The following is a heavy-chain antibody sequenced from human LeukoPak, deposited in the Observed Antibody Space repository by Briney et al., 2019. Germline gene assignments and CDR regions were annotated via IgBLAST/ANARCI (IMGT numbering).Heavy chain of an antibody. V-gene: IGHV1-69*04. CDR2: IIPILGIA. J-gene: IGHJ3*02. CDR1: GGTFSSYA. Sequence: SVKVSCKASGGTFSSYAISWVRQAPGQGLEWMGRIIPILGIANYAQKFQGRVTITADKSTSTAYMELSSLRSEDTAVYYCAGAGSSWYPDAFDIWGQGTMVTVSS. D-gene: IGHD6-13*01. CDR3: AGAGSSWYPDAFDI.